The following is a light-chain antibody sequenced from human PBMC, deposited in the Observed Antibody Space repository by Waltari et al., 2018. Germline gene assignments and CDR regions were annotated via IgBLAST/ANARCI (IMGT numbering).Light chain of an antibody. V-gene: IGLV2-14*01. CDR1: SRDVGGYNF. J-gene: IGLJ2*01. CDR3: SSYTSSSTGI. Sequence: QSALTQPASVSGSPGQSITISCTGTSRDVGGYNFVSWYQQHPGKIPKLIIEEVYNRPSGVSSRFSGSKSGNTASLTSSGLQAEDEADYYCSSYTSSSTGIFGGGTKLTVL. CDR2: EVY.